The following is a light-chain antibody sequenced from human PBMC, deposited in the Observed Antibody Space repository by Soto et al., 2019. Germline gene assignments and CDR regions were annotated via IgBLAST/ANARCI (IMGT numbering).Light chain of an antibody. CDR2: GAS. CDR1: QSVSSSY. V-gene: IGKV3-20*01. CDR3: QQYGSSRGT. Sequence: EIVLTQSPGTLSLSPGERATLSCRASQSVSSSYLAWYQQKPGQAPRLLIYGASSRATGIPDRFRGSGSATDFHLTISXXXXXXXAVYYCQQYGSSRGTFGQGTKVE. J-gene: IGKJ1*01.